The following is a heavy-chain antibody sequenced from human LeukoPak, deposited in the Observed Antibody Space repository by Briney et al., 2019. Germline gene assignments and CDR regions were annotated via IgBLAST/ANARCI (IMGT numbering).Heavy chain of an antibody. J-gene: IGHJ3*02. CDR1: GFSFSTHS. Sequence: GGSLRPSCAASGFSFSTHSMNWVRQAPGKGLEWISFINLDGTDIHYGESVKGRFTISRDNAKNSLYLQMHTLRAEDTAVYYCAGDGVGALPGDAFDIWSRGTLVTVSS. V-gene: IGHV3-21*05. D-gene: IGHD6-6*01. CDR3: AGDGVGALPGDAFDI. CDR2: INLDGTDI.